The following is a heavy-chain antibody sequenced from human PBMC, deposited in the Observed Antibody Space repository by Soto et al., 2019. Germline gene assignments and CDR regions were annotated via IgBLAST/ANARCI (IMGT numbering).Heavy chain of an antibody. J-gene: IGHJ4*02. V-gene: IGHV4-39*01. Sequence: QLQLQESGPGLVKPSETLSLTCTVSGGSISSSSYYWGWIRQPPGKGLEWIGSIYYSGSTYYNPSLKSRVTISVDTSKNQFSLKLSSVTAADTAVYYCATMGRPHGSGSYWVDYWGQGTLVTVSS. CDR3: ATMGRPHGSGSYWVDY. D-gene: IGHD3-10*01. CDR1: GGSISSSSYY. CDR2: IYYSGST.